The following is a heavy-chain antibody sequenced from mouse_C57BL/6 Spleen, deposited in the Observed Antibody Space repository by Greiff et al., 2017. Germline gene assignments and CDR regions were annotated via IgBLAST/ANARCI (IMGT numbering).Heavy chain of an antibody. CDR1: GYTFTDYY. Sequence: VQLKQSGPELVKPGASVKISCKASGYTFTDYYMNWVKQSHGKSLEWIGDINPNNGGTSYNQKFKGKATLTVDKSSSTAYMELRSLTSEDSAVYYCARPRRGYWYFDVWGTGTTVTVSS. CDR3: ARPRRGYWYFDV. V-gene: IGHV1-26*01. CDR2: INPNNGGT. J-gene: IGHJ1*03.